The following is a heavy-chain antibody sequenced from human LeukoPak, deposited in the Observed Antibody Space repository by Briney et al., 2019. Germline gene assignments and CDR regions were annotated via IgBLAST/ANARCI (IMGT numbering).Heavy chain of an antibody. CDR3: ARDPDIILVPAAMINDY. CDR2: ISPYSGST. Sequence: GASVKVSCKASGYTFTSYVFSWVRQAPGQGLEWMGWISPYSGSTNYAQKLQGRVTMSTDTSTSTAYMELRSLRSDDTAVYYCARDPDIILVPAAMINDYWGQGTLVTVSS. D-gene: IGHD2-2*01. J-gene: IGHJ4*02. V-gene: IGHV1-18*01. CDR1: GYTFTSYV.